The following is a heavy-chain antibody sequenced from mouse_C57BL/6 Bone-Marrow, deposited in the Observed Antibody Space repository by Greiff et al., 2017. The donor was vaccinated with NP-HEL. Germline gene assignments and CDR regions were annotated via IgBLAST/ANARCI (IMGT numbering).Heavy chain of an antibody. CDR2: IDPENGDT. D-gene: IGHD2-5*01. CDR1: GFTITDDY. V-gene: IGHV14-4*01. J-gene: IGHJ3*01. CDR3: TTEAGSYYSNYALAY. Sequence: VQLQQSGAELVRPGASVKLSCTASGFTITDDYMHWVKQRPGQGLEWIGWIDPENGDTEYASKFQGKATLTADTSSNTAYLQLSSLTSEDTAVYYCTTEAGSYYSNYALAYWGQGTLVTVSA.